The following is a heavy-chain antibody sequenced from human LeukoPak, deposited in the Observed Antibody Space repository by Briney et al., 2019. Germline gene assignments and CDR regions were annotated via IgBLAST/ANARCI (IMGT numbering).Heavy chain of an antibody. D-gene: IGHD3-10*01. CDR2: MNPNSGNT. V-gene: IGHV1-8*01. CDR3: ASEGGGSGSYYLI. J-gene: IGHJ3*02. Sequence: ASVKVSCKASGYSFTSYDINWVRQATGQGLEWMGWMNPNSGNTNYAQKFQGRVTMTRNTSISTAYMELSSLRSEDTAVYYCASEGGGSGSYYLIWGQGTMVTVSS. CDR1: GYSFTSYD.